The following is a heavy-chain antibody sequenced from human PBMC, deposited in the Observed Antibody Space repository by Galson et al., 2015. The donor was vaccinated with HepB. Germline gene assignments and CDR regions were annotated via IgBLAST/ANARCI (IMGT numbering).Heavy chain of an antibody. CDR3: ARGLFLRELLPIMDY. V-gene: IGHV3-49*04. CDR2: IRSRAYGRTT. Sequence: SLRLSCAGSGFIFDNSGMSWVRQAPGKGLEWVGFIRSRAYGRTTEYAASVRGRFIISRDDSKSIAYLQMNSLKTDDTAVYYCARGLFLRELLPIMDYWGQGALVTVSS. D-gene: IGHD3-16*01. CDR1: GFIFDNSG. J-gene: IGHJ4*02.